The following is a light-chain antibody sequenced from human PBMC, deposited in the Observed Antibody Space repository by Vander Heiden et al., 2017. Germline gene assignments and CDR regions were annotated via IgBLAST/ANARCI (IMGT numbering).Light chain of an antibody. J-gene: IGKJ2*01. V-gene: IGKV1-12*01. CDR2: AAS. CDR1: QGISSW. CDR3: QQADRFPYT. Sequence: DIQMNQSPSSVSASLRDRVTITCRASQGISSWLAWYQQKPGKAPKLRISAASSLQSGVPSRCSGSGSGTDFTLTISSLQPEDFATYHCQQADRFPYTFGQGTKLDIK.